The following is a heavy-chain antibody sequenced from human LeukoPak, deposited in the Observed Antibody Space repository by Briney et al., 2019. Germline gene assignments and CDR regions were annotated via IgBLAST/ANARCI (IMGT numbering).Heavy chain of an antibody. J-gene: IGHJ4*02. CDR1: GYPFTSYC. CDR3: ARATRGYDSGRDLDS. D-gene: IGHD3-10*01. CDR2: INPSGGST. V-gene: IGHV1-46*01. Sequence: ASVKVSCKAPGYPFTSYCIHWVRQAPGQGLEWMGIINPSGGSTRYAQKFQGRVTMTRDTSTSTVSMELSSLRSEDTAVYYCARATRGYDSGRDLDSWGQGTLVTVSS.